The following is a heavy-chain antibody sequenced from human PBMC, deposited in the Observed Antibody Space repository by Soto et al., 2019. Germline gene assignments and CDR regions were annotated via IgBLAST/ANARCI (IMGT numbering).Heavy chain of an antibody. CDR3: AKIHEDTDYAYY. V-gene: IGHV3-23*01. D-gene: IGHD4-17*01. J-gene: IGHJ4*02. Sequence: GGSLSLSCAASGFTFSSYAMSWVRQAPGKGLEWVSAISGSGGSTYYADSVKGRFTISRDNSKNTLYLQMNSLRAEDTAVYYCAKIHEDTDYAYYWGQGTLVTVSS. CDR2: ISGSGGST. CDR1: GFTFSSYA.